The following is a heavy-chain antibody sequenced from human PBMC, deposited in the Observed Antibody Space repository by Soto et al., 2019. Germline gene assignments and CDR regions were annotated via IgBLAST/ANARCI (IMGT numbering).Heavy chain of an antibody. CDR3: VRDAPIGSVFSGYDAIDS. D-gene: IGHD5-12*01. V-gene: IGHV1-69*08. Sequence: QVQLEQSGTEVKKPGSSVKVSCKASGGTFSTSTFTWVRQVPGQGLEWMGRIIPIFGTGDYAPKFQGRVLITADKSTGTVYMELSGLKAEDTAVFFCVRDAPIGSVFSGYDAIDSWGQGTLVTVSS. CDR1: GGTFSTST. CDR2: IIPIFGTG. J-gene: IGHJ4*02.